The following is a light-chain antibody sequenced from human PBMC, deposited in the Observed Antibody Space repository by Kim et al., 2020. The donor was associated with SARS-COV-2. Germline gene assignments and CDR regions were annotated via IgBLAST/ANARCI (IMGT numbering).Light chain of an antibody. CDR2: RDN. V-gene: IGLV3-9*01. CDR1: NIGSKN. J-gene: IGLJ1*01. Sequence: ALGQTARVTCGGDNIGSKNVHWYQQRPGQAPVLVIYRDNDRPSGIPERFSASNSGNTATLTITRAQAGDEADYYCQVWDSDSSTYVFGSGTKVTVL. CDR3: QVWDSDSSTYV.